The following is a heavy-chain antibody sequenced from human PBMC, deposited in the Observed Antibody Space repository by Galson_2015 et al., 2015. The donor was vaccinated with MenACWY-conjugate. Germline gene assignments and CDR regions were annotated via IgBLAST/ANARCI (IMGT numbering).Heavy chain of an antibody. J-gene: IGHJ4*02. CDR1: GGSINSYY. V-gene: IGHV4-59*01. Sequence: SEPLSLTCTVSGGSINSYYWSWIRRPPGKGLEWIGYMYYSGSANYNPSLKSRVTISVDTSKNQFSLTMTSVTAADTAVYYCTRGVNLASMAGYWCQGTLVTVSS. D-gene: IGHD3-3*02. CDR3: TRGVNLASMAGY. CDR2: MYYSGSA.